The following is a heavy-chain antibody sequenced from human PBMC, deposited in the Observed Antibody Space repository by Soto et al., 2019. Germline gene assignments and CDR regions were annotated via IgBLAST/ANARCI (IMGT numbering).Heavy chain of an antibody. D-gene: IGHD6-19*01. CDR3: ARDGYSSGWTTLSVYYYGMDV. Sequence: ASVKVSCKASGYTFTSYGISWVRQAPGQGLEWMGWISAYNGNTNYAQKLQGRVTMTTDTSTSTAYMELRSLRSDDTAVYYCARDGYSSGWTTLSVYYYGMDVWGQGTTVTVSS. CDR1: GYTFTSYG. V-gene: IGHV1-18*04. J-gene: IGHJ6*02. CDR2: ISAYNGNT.